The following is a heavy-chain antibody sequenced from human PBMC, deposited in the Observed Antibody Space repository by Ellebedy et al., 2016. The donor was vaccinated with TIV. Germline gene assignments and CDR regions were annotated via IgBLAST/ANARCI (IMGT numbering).Heavy chain of an antibody. CDR2: ISSSSSNI. Sequence: PGGSLRLSCAASGFTFSSYGMNWVRQAPGKGLEWISYISSSSSNIYYADSVKGRFTISRDNAKNSLFLQLNGLRAEDTAVYYWAISTVMIHFQHWGQGTLVIVSS. D-gene: IGHD3-16*01. V-gene: IGHV3-48*04. CDR3: AISTVMIHFQH. J-gene: IGHJ1*01. CDR1: GFTFSSYG.